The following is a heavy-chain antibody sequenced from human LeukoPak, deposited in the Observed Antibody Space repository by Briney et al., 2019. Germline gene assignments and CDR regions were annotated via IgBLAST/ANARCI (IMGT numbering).Heavy chain of an antibody. CDR1: GFTFSSYS. CDR2: ISSSSSYI. V-gene: IGHV3-21*01. Sequence: PGGSLRLSCAASGFTFSSYSMNWVRQAPGKGLEWVSSISSSSSYIYYADSVKGRFTISRDNAKTSLYLQMNSLRAEDTAVYYCARDTRYGYYYDSSGYDHSFDYWGQGTLVTVSS. D-gene: IGHD3-22*01. CDR3: ARDTRYGYYYDSSGYDHSFDY. J-gene: IGHJ4*02.